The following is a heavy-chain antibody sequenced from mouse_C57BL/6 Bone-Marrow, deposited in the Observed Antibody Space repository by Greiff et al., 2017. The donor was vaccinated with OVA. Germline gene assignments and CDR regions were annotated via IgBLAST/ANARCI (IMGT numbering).Heavy chain of an antibody. D-gene: IGHD2-4*01. CDR1: GFTFTDYY. V-gene: IGHV7-3*01. Sequence: EVMLVESGGGLVQPGGSLSLSCAASGFTFTDYYMSWVRQPPGKALEWIGFIRNKANGYTNKYNASVKGRFTISRANSQSVVKLQMNALSAEDSVTYYCARYYDCALMGYWGQGTSVTVSS. J-gene: IGHJ4*01. CDR3: ARYYDCALMGY. CDR2: IRNKANGYTN.